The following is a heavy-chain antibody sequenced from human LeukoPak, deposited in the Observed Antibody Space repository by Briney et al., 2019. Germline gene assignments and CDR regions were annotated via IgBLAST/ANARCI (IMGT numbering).Heavy chain of an antibody. CDR1: GGSFSGYY. J-gene: IGHJ4*02. V-gene: IGHV4-34*01. D-gene: IGHD3-10*01. CDR2: INHSGST. Sequence: PSETLSLTCAVYGGSFSGYYWSWTRQPPGKGLEWIGEINHSGSTNYNPSLKSRVTISVDTSKNQFSLKLSSVTAADTAVYYCAREGRYYGSGSSIWGQGTLVTVSS. CDR3: AREGRYYGSGSSI.